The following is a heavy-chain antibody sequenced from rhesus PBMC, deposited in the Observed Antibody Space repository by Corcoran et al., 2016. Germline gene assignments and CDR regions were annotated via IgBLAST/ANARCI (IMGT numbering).Heavy chain of an antibody. J-gene: IGHJ3*01. CDR2: IYWDDDK. CDR3: ARSRAYCTGSGCYGNAFDF. CDR1: GFSISTSGMG. Sequence: QVTLKESGPALVKPTQTLTLTCTFSGFSISTSGMGVGWIRQPPGKALEGLALIYWDDDKYYSTSLKSRLTISKDTSKNQVVLTMTNMDPVDTGTYYCARSRAYCTGSGCYGNAFDFWGQGLRVTVSS. V-gene: IGHV2-174*01. D-gene: IGHD2-21*01.